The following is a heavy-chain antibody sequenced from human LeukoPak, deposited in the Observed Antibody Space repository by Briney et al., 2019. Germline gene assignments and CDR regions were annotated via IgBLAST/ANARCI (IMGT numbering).Heavy chain of an antibody. D-gene: IGHD6-19*01. J-gene: IGHJ6*04. Sequence: GGSLRLSCAASGFTFSSYSMNWVRQAPGKGLEWVSSISSSSSYIYYADSVKGRFTISRGNAKNSLYLQMNSLRAEDTAVYYCARDRIAVARDYYGMDVWGKGTTVTVSS. CDR2: ISSSSSYI. CDR3: ARDRIAVARDYYGMDV. CDR1: GFTFSSYS. V-gene: IGHV3-21*01.